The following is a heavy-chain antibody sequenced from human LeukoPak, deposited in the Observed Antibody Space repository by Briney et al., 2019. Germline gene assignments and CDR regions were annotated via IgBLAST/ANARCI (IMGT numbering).Heavy chain of an antibody. J-gene: IGHJ1*01. V-gene: IGHV3-21*01. CDR3: ARDEGYGDYVD. Sequence: GGSLRLSCAASGFTFSSYEMNWVRQAPVKGLQWVSYISGSTSYIYYADSVKGRFTISRDNAKNSLYLQMNSLRVEDTAVYYCARDEGYGDYVDWGQGTLVTVSS. CDR2: ISGSTSYI. D-gene: IGHD4-17*01. CDR1: GFTFSSYE.